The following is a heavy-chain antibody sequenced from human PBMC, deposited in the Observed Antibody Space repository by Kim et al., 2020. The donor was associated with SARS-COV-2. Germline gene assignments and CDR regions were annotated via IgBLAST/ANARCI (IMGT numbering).Heavy chain of an antibody. V-gene: IGHV4-39*01. Sequence: SETLSLTCTVSGGSISSSSYYWGWIRQPPGKGLEWIGSIYYSGSTYYNPSLKSRVTISVDTSKNQFSLKLSSVTAADTAVYYCARRSNIVVVPAAIGFDYWGQGTLVTVSS. CDR2: IYYSGST. D-gene: IGHD2-2*01. CDR3: ARRSNIVVVPAAIGFDY. J-gene: IGHJ4*02. CDR1: GGSISSSSYY.